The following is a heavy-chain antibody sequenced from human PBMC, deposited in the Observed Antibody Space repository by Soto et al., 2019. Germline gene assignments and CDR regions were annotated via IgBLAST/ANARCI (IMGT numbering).Heavy chain of an antibody. CDR2: INPSGGST. V-gene: IGHV1-46*01. CDR3: ARDFGLSGGWLLSNSYYYYYGMDV. Sequence: ASVKVSCKASGYTFTSYYMHWVRQAPGQGLEWMGIINPSGGSTSYAQKFQGRATMTRDTSTSTVYMELSSLRSEDTAVYYCARDFGLSGGWLLSNSYYYYYGMDVWGQGTTVTVSS. D-gene: IGHD3-3*01. CDR1: GYTFTSYY. J-gene: IGHJ6*02.